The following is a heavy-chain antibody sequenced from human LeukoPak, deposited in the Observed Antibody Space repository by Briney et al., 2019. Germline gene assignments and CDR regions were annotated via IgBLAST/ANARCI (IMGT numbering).Heavy chain of an antibody. Sequence: PSETLSLTCTVAGGSISTYYWTWIRQPPGKGLEWIGYVYYSGNTNYNPSLKSRVTMSLDTSRIQFSLILSSVTAADTAVYYCARRARATAGGDYFDYWGQGTLVTVSS. CDR1: GGSISTYY. J-gene: IGHJ4*02. D-gene: IGHD6-13*01. V-gene: IGHV4-59*08. CDR3: ARRARATAGGDYFDY. CDR2: VYYSGNT.